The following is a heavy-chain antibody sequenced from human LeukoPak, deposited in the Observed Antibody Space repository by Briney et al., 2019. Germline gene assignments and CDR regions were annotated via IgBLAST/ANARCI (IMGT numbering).Heavy chain of an antibody. D-gene: IGHD3-10*02. V-gene: IGHV4-59*01. CDR3: ATYHFRGDTSHYFDY. J-gene: IGHJ4*02. CDR1: GGSFSSYY. CDR2: MYYSGSI. Sequence: SETLSLTCSVSGGSFSSYYWSWIRQPPGKGLEWIGCMYYSGSINYNPSLKSRVTISIDTSRNQFSLKLSSVTAADTAVYYCATYHFRGDTSHYFDYWGQGTLVTVSS.